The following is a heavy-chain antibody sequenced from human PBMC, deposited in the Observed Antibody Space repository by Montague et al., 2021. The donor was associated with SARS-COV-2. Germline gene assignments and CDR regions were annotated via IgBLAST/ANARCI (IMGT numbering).Heavy chain of an antibody. D-gene: IGHD2-2*01. Sequence: SETLSLTCTVSGGSIRSTTFYWSWIRQPPGKGLGWIGEINHSGSTNYNPSLKSRVTISVDTSKNQFSLKLSSVTAADTAVYYCTREGYQVLWSDYYYYGMDVWGQGTTVTVSS. J-gene: IGHJ6*02. CDR2: INHSGST. V-gene: IGHV4-39*07. CDR1: GGSIRSTTFY. CDR3: TREGYQVLWSDYYYYGMDV.